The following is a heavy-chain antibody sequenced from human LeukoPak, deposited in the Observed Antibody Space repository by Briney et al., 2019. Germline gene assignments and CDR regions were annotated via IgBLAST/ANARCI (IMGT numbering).Heavy chain of an antibody. V-gene: IGHV4-59*01. CDR1: GGSISSYY. D-gene: IGHD3-16*01. Sequence: PSETLSLTCTVSGGSISSYYWSWIRQPPGKGLEWIGYIYYSGSTNYNPSLKSRVTISVDTSKNQFSLKLSSVTAADTAVYYCARAPYYDYVWGSYTNGYYYYMDVWGKGTTVTVSS. CDR2: IYYSGST. J-gene: IGHJ6*03. CDR3: ARAPYYDYVWGSYTNGYYYYMDV.